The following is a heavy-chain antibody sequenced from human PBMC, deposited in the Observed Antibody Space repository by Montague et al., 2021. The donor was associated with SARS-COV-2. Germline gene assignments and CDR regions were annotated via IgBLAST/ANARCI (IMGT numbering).Heavy chain of an antibody. D-gene: IGHD6-19*01. Sequence: SETLSLACSVSGGSISSTSFFWAWIRQPPGQGLEWVGSMYSSGTTYYNPSLKSRVTISADTSRNQLSVRLSSVTAADTAVYYCARSPGGWFIYWGQGTLVTVSS. CDR3: ARSPGGWFIY. CDR2: MYSSGTT. J-gene: IGHJ4*02. CDR1: GGSISSTSFF. V-gene: IGHV4-39*01.